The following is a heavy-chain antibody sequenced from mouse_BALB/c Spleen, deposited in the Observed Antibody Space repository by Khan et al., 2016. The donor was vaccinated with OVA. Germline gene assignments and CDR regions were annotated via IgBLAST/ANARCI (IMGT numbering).Heavy chain of an antibody. Sequence: HIQLVQSGPELKKPGETVKISCKASGYIFTNYGMTWVKQAPGKGLKWMGWINTYTGEPTYADDFKGRFAFSLETSANTAYLQINNLKNEDTATYCCARTLYGSGYDYAMDYWGQGTSVTVSS. CDR1: GYIFTNYG. CDR3: ARTLYGSGYDYAMDY. D-gene: IGHD1-1*01. V-gene: IGHV9-3-1*01. CDR2: INTYTGEP. J-gene: IGHJ4*01.